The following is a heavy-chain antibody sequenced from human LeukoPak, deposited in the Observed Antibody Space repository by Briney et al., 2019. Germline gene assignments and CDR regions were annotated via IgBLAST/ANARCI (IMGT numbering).Heavy chain of an antibody. Sequence: SETLSFTCTVSGGSLSGYYWSWIRQTPGKGLEWIGYIYSSGTTNYNRSLQSRVIISLDTPKNQFSLSVTSVTAADTAVYFCARRISSWNVYIDKWGQGIQVTVSS. CDR1: GGSLSGYY. CDR2: IYSSGTT. CDR3: ARRISSWNVYIDK. J-gene: IGHJ4*02. D-gene: IGHD1-1*01. V-gene: IGHV4-4*09.